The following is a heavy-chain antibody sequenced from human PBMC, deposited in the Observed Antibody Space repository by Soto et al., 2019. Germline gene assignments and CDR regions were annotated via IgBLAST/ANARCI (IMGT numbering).Heavy chain of an antibody. Sequence: QVQLVQSGAEVKKPGASVKVSCKASGYTFTGYYMHWVRQAPGQGLEWMGWINPNSGGTNYAQKFQGSVTMTRDTSISTAYMELSRLRSDDTAVYYCARVWVRTIFGVVISRQYNWFDPWGQGTLVTVSS. CDR1: GYTFTGYY. V-gene: IGHV1-2*02. D-gene: IGHD3-3*01. J-gene: IGHJ5*02. CDR2: INPNSGGT. CDR3: ARVWVRTIFGVVISRQYNWFDP.